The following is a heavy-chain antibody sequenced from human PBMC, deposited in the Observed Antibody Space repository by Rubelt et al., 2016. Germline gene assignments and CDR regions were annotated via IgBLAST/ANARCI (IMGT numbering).Heavy chain of an antibody. Sequence: QVQLQESGPTLVKPSGTLSLTCTVSGDSINRHYWSWIRQSPGKGLEWIGYMYYRGNTNYNPSLKSRVTFSLDTSKNQFSLQLASVTAVDTAMYYWAGEDWGDGFHVWGQGTVVTVSS. J-gene: IGHJ3*01. V-gene: IGHV4-59*11. CDR1: GDSINRHY. CDR2: MYYRGNT. CDR3: AGEDWGDGFHV. D-gene: IGHD7-27*01.